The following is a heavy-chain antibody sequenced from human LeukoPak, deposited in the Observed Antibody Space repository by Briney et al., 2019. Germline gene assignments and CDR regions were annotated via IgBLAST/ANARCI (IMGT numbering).Heavy chain of an antibody. CDR1: GFTFDDYT. CDR2: ISWDGGST. V-gene: IGHV3-43*01. J-gene: IGHJ6*02. CDR3: AKETRNYGMDV. Sequence: GGFLRLSCAASGFTFDDYTMRWVRQAPGKGLEWVSLISWDGGSTYYADSVKGRFTISRDNSKNSLYLQMNSLRTEDTALYYCAKETRNYGMDVWGQGTTVTVSS. D-gene: IGHD1/OR15-1a*01.